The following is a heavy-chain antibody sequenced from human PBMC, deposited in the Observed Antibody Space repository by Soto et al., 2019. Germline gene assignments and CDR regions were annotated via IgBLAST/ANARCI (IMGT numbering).Heavy chain of an antibody. CDR3: ARLTGGRRYYDILTGLKYYYYGMDV. D-gene: IGHD3-9*01. Sequence: KTSETLSLTCAVSGGSISSSNWWSWVRQPPGKGLEWIGEIYHSGSTNYNPSLKSRVTISVDKSKNQFSLKLSSVTAADTAVYYCARLTGGRRYYDILTGLKYYYYGMDVWGQGTTVTVSS. CDR1: GGSISSSNW. J-gene: IGHJ6*02. V-gene: IGHV4-4*02. CDR2: IYHSGST.